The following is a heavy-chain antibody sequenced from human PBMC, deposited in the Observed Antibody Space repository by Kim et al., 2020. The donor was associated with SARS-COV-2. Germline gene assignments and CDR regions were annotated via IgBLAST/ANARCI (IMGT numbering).Heavy chain of an antibody. CDR3: ARDGDLYSSGKDAFDI. D-gene: IGHD6-19*01. CDR1: GFTFSSYW. V-gene: IGHV3-7*01. Sequence: GGSLRLSCAASGFTFSSYWMTWVRQAPGKGLEWVANIKHDGNQKYYVDSVKGRFTISRDNAKSSLYLQMNSLRAEDTAVYYCARDGDLYSSGKDAFDIWG. CDR2: IKHDGNQK. J-gene: IGHJ3*02.